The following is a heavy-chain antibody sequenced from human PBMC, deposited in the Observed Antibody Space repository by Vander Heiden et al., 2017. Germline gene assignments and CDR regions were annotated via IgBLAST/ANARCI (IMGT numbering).Heavy chain of an antibody. V-gene: IGHV3-7*01. J-gene: IGHJ4*02. CDR2: IKKDGSEK. D-gene: IGHD1-26*01. CDR1: GFTFSSYW. CDR3: ARELSGSFDY. Sequence: EVQLVESGGGLVQPGGSLRSSCSASGFTFSSYWTSWVRQAPGKGLEWVANIKKDGSEKNYVDSVKGRFTISRDNAKNSLYLHMNSLRVEDTAVYYCARELSGSFDYWCQGTLVTVSS.